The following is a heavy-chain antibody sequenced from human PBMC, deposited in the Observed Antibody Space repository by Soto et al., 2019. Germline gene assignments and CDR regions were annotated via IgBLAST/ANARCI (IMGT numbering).Heavy chain of an antibody. Sequence: GGSLRLSCAASGFTFSSYAMHWVRQAPGKGLEWVAVISYDGSNKYYADSVKGRFTISRDNSKNTLYLQMNSLRAEDTAVYYCARDAGQQWYYYYGMDVWGQGTTVTVSS. CDR1: GFTFSSYA. J-gene: IGHJ6*02. CDR3: ARDAGQQWYYYYGMDV. CDR2: ISYDGSNK. V-gene: IGHV3-30-3*01. D-gene: IGHD6-19*01.